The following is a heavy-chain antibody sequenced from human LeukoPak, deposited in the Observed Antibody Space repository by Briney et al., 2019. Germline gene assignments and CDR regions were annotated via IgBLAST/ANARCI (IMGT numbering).Heavy chain of an antibody. D-gene: IGHD6-19*01. Sequence: GGSLRLSCAASGFTFSSYEMNWVRQAPGKGLEWVSSISGSGVDTYYADSVKGRFTISRDNSKNTLFLQMNSLRSEDTAVYYCTKDQSYSSAWYGNFDYWGQGTLVTVSS. CDR1: GFTFSSYE. CDR3: TKDQSYSSAWYGNFDY. V-gene: IGHV3-23*01. CDR2: ISGSGVDT. J-gene: IGHJ4*02.